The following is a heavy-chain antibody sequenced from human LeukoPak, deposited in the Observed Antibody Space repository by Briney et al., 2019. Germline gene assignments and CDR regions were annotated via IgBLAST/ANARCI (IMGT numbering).Heavy chain of an antibody. J-gene: IGHJ5*02. Sequence: PGGSLRLSCAASGFTFSSYWMHWVRHAPGKGLEWVAVISYDGSNTYYKDALKGRFTISRDNSKNTLYLQMNSLRAEDTAVYYCARDKLLEYGNWFEPWGQGTLVSVSS. D-gene: IGHD4/OR15-4a*01. CDR1: GFTFSSYW. CDR2: ISYDGSNT. V-gene: IGHV3-30-3*01. CDR3: ARDKLLEYGNWFEP.